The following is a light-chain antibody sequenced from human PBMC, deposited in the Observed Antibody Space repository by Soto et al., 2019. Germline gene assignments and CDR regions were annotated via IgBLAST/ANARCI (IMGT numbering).Light chain of an antibody. V-gene: IGKV1-5*01. Sequence: DIHVTQSPSTLSASVGDRVTITCRASQSISSWLAWYQQKPGKAPNLLIYDASSLESGVPSRFSGSGSGTEFTLTISSLQPDDFATYYCQQYNNWPLYTFGQGTKLEIK. CDR1: QSISSW. CDR2: DAS. CDR3: QQYNNWPLYT. J-gene: IGKJ2*01.